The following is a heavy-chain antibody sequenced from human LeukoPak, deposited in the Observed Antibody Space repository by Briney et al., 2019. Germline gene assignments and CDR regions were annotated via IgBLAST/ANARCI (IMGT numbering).Heavy chain of an antibody. D-gene: IGHD2-2*01. CDR1: GFTFSSYG. CDR2: ISYDGRSK. CDR3: AKASEYCIRTTCYGNWFDP. J-gene: IGHJ5*02. V-gene: IGHV3-30*18. Sequence: RSLSLSCAASGFTFSSYGIHWVRRAPDKGLEWVAVISYDGRSKYYADSVKGRFTVSRDNSQNTVWLQMNSLTSEDTAVYYCAKASEYCIRTTCYGNWFDPWGQGTLVTVSS.